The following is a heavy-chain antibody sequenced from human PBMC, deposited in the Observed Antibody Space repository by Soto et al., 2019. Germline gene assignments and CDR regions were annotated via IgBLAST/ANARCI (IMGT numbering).Heavy chain of an antibody. D-gene: IGHD3-3*01. CDR3: ARGPARPYYALWSGSGIGFDP. V-gene: IGHV4-30-4*01. Sequence: SETLSLTCTVSGGPISSDGSYWSWIRQSPEKGLEWLGYINDSGSTYYRPSLKSRLLISIDTSKNQFSLRLRTVTAADAAVYYCARGPARPYYALWSGSGIGFDPWGQGTLVTVS. CDR1: GGPISSDGSY. CDR2: INDSGST. J-gene: IGHJ5*02.